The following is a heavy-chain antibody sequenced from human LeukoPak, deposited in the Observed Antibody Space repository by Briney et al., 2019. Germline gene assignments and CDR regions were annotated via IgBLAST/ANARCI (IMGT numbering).Heavy chain of an antibody. CDR3: AREIGQELEVWSRWFDP. J-gene: IGHJ5*02. D-gene: IGHD1-26*01. CDR2: ISSSSSYI. V-gene: IGHV3-21*01. Sequence: PGGSLRLSCAASGFIFSSYSMNWVRQAPGKGLEWVSSISSSSSYIYYADSVKGRFTISRDNAKNSLYLQMNSLRAEDTAVYYCAREIGQELEVWSRWFDPWGQGTLVTVSS. CDR1: GFIFSSYS.